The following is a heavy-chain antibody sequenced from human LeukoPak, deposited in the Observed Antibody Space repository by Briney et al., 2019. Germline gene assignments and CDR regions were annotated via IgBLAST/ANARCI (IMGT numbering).Heavy chain of an antibody. V-gene: IGHV3-48*03. J-gene: IGHJ5*02. CDR1: GFTFSSYE. CDR2: ITRDASTI. CDR3: ARGHSSGYYNWFDP. Sequence: GGSLRLSCAVSGFTFSSYEMNWVRQAPGKGLEWVSYITRDASTIYYADSVKGRFTISRDNAKNSLYLRMNSLRAEDTAVYYCARGHSSGYYNWFDPWGQGTPVTVSS. D-gene: IGHD3-22*01.